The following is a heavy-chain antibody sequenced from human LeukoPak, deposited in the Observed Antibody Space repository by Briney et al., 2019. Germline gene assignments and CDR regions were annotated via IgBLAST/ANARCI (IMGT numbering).Heavy chain of an antibody. CDR1: GFTVSSNY. J-gene: IGHJ2*01. CDR3: ARQVFADYDWYFDL. CDR2: IYSGGSK. Sequence: GGSLRLSCAASGFTVSSNYMNWVRQAPGKGLEWVSIIYSGGSKYYADSVKGRFTISRDDSKNTLYLQMNSLRAEDTAVYFCARQVFADYDWYFDLWGRGTLVTVSS. D-gene: IGHD4-17*01. V-gene: IGHV3-53*01.